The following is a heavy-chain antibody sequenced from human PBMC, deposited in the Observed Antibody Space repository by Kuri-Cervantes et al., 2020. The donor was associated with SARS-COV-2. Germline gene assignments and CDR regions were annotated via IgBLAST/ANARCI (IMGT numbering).Heavy chain of an antibody. CDR2: MNPDTGNA. V-gene: IGHV1-8*02. Sequence: ASVKVSCKASGYTFTNNDINWVRQASGQGLEWMGWMNPDTGNAGYAQKFQGRVTMTRIMSTSTAYMELSSLRFEDSAVYYCARVWRSSYYDILTGTNRTYYYYMDVWGKGTTVTVSS. J-gene: IGHJ6*03. CDR1: GYTFTNND. CDR3: ARVWRSSYYDILTGTNRTYYYYMDV. D-gene: IGHD3-9*01.